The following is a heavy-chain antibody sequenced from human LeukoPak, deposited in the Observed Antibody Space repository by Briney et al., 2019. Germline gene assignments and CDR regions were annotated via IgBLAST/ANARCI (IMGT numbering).Heavy chain of an antibody. V-gene: IGHV1-18*04. Sequence: ASVNVSCKASVYTFTCYYMHWVRQAPGQGLEWMGWISTYNGDTNYAQNLQGRVTMTTDTSTSTAYMDLRSLRSDDTAVYYCARDTGSSPGDYWGQGTLVTVSS. D-gene: IGHD1-26*01. J-gene: IGHJ4*02. CDR3: ARDTGSSPGDY. CDR2: ISTYNGDT. CDR1: VYTFTCYY.